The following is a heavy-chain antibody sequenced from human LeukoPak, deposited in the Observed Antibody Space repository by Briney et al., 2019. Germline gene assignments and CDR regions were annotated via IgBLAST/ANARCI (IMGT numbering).Heavy chain of an antibody. D-gene: IGHD2-2*02. CDR1: GFTFSSYS. V-gene: IGHV3-48*01. J-gene: IGHJ4*02. CDR3: ARDLVVVPAAIGGLDY. Sequence: PGGSLRLSCAASGFTFSSYSMNWVRQAPGKGLEWVSYISSSSSTIYYADSVKGRFTISRDNAKNSLYLQMNSLRAEDTAVYYCARDLVVVPAAIGGLDYWGQGTLVTVSS. CDR2: ISSSSSTI.